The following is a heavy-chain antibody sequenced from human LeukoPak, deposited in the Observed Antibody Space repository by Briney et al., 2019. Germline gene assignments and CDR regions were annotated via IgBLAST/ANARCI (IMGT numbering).Heavy chain of an antibody. CDR2: INPNSGGT. CDR3: ARREIFDFCRSSNWYFDL. J-gene: IGHJ2*01. Sequence: ASVKVSCKASGYTFTGYYMHWVRQAPGQGLEWMGWINPNSGGTNYAQKFQGRVTMTRDTSISTAYMELSRLRSDDTAVYYCARREIFDFCRSSNWYFDLWGRGTLVTVSS. V-gene: IGHV1-2*02. D-gene: IGHD3/OR15-3a*01. CDR1: GYTFTGYY.